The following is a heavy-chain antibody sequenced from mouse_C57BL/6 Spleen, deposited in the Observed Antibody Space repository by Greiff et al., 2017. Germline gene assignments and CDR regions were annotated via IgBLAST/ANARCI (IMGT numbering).Heavy chain of an antibody. CDR2: IWGVGST. V-gene: IGHV2-6*01. J-gene: IGHJ3*01. CDR1: GFSLTSYG. D-gene: IGHD2-4*01. Sequence: VMLVESGPGLVAPSQSLSITCTVSGFSLTSYGVDWVRQSPGKGLEWLGVIWGVGSTNYNSALKSRLSISKDNSKSQVFLKMNSLQTDDTAMYYCATFYYDYDWFAYWGPRDSGHGLC. CDR3: ATFYYDYDWFAY.